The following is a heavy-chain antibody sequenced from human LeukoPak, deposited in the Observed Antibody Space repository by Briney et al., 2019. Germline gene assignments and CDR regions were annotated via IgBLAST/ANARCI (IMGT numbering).Heavy chain of an antibody. CDR1: GFTFSSYG. D-gene: IGHD6-6*01. CDR3: ARDYSSSSGRYYYYYMDV. CDR2: IRYDGSNK. J-gene: IGHJ6*03. V-gene: IGHV3-30*02. Sequence: PGGSLRLSCAASGFTFSSYGIHWVRQAPGKGLEWVAFIRYDGSNKYYADSVKGRFTISRDNSKNTLYLQMNSLRAEDTAVYYCARDYSSSSGRYYYYYMDVWGKGTTVTVSS.